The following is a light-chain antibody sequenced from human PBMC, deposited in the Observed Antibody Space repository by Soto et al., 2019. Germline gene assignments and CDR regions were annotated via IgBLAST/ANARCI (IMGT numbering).Light chain of an antibody. CDR3: SSYTTLNTWV. CDR1: SRDVGGPDY. J-gene: IGLJ3*02. Sequence: QSALTQPASVSGSPGQSITISCTGNSRDVGGPDYVSWYQQHPGTAPKHLIYDVTRWPSGASGRFSGSKSGNTASLTISGLEAEDEAYYYCSSYTTLNTWVFGGGTKVTVL. CDR2: DVT. V-gene: IGLV2-14*03.